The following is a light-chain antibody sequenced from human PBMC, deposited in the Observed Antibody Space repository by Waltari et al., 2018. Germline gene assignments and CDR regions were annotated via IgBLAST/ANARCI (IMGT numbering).Light chain of an antibody. CDR2: VNN. V-gene: IGLV1-40*01. CDR3: QSYDSSLSGKV. J-gene: IGLJ2*01. Sequence: QSVLTQPPSVSGAPGQRVTISCTGTASHIGAGYAVYWYQQLPGTVPKLLIFVNNKRPSGVPDRFSGSKSGTSASLVITGLQAEDEADYYCQSYDSSLSGKVFGGGTKLTVL. CDR1: ASHIGAGYA.